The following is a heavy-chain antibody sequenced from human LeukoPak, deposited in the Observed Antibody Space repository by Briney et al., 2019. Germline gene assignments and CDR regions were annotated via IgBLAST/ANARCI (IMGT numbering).Heavy chain of an antibody. D-gene: IGHD2-15*01. CDR2: ITDSGGGT. CDR3: ASASPAADY. J-gene: IGHJ4*02. Sequence: GGSLRLSCAASGFTFSKFGMGWVRQAPGKGLERVSGITDSGGGTYYAAAVKGRFTISRDNSKNTLYLQLNSLRAEDTALYYCASASPAADYWGQGTLVTVSS. V-gene: IGHV3-23*01. CDR1: GFTFSKFG.